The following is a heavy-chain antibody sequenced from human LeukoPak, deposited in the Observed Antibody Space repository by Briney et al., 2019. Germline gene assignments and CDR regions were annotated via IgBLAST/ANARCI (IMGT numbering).Heavy chain of an antibody. CDR2: IYPGDSDT. CDR1: GYSFTSYW. D-gene: IGHD6-19*01. Sequence: GESLKISCKGSGYSFTSYWIGWVRQMPGKGLEWMGIIYPGDSDTRYSPSFQGQVTISADKPISTAYLQWSSLKASDTAMYYCARRSVAGTGYYYYYMDVWGKGTTVTVSS. CDR3: ARRSVAGTGYYYYYMDV. V-gene: IGHV5-51*01. J-gene: IGHJ6*03.